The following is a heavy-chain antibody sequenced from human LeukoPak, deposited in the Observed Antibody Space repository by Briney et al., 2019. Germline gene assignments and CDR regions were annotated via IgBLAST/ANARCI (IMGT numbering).Heavy chain of an antibody. J-gene: IGHJ4*02. D-gene: IGHD6-13*01. CDR3: ARVTGYMTEDYFDY. Sequence: ASVKVSCKASGYTFTSYGISWVRQAPGQGLEWMGWISAYNGNTNYAQKLQGRVTMTTDTSTSTAYMELRSLRSEDTAVYYCARVTGYMTEDYFDYWGQGTLITVSS. V-gene: IGHV1-18*01. CDR1: GYTFTSYG. CDR2: ISAYNGNT.